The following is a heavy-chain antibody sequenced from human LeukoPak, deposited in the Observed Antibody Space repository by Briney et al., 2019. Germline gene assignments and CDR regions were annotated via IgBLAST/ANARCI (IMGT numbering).Heavy chain of an antibody. CDR2: IYSGGST. J-gene: IGHJ4*02. CDR1: GFTVSSNY. CDR3: AKSKVRGVIQPEVFDY. V-gene: IGHV3-53*01. D-gene: IGHD3-10*01. Sequence: GGSLRLSCAASGFTVSSNYMSWVRQAPGKGLEWVSVIYSGGSTYYADSVKGRFTISRDNSKNTLYLQMNSLRAEDTAVYYCAKSKVRGVIQPEVFDYWGQGTLVTVSS.